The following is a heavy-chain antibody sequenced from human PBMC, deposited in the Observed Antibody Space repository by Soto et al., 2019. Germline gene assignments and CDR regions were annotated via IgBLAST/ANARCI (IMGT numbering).Heavy chain of an antibody. V-gene: IGHV4-4*02. CDR1: GGSISSSNW. Sequence: QVQLQESGPGLVKPSGTLSLTCAVSGGSISSSNWWSWVRQPPGKGLEWIGEIYHSGSTNYNPSLKSRVTLSVDKSKNQFSRKRSSVTAADTAVYYCAREARIYGDYDEGSYWGQGTLVTVSS. J-gene: IGHJ4*02. D-gene: IGHD4-17*01. CDR3: AREARIYGDYDEGSY. CDR2: IYHSGST.